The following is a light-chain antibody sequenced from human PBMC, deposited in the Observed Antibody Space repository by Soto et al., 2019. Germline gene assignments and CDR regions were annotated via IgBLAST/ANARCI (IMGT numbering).Light chain of an antibody. CDR1: QSISSW. CDR2: DAS. Sequence: DIQMTQSPSTLSASVGDRVTITCRASQSISSWLAWYQQKTGKAPKLLIYDASSLESGVPSRFSSSGSGTKFTLTISSLKADHCGTYYCQQYNSYSHTFGQGTKLEIK. V-gene: IGKV1-5*01. CDR3: QQYNSYSHT. J-gene: IGKJ2*01.